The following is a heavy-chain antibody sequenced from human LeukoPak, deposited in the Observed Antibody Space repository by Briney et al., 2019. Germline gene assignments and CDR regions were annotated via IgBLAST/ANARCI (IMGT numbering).Heavy chain of an antibody. V-gene: IGHV3-23*01. J-gene: IGHJ4*02. CDR2: ISNNGGYT. Sequence: PGGSLRLSCAASGFTFSSSAMSWVRQAPGKGLEWVSAISNNGGYTYYADSVQGRFTISRDNSKSTLCLQMNSLRAEDTAVYYCAKDGAWSGYYTFDYWGQGTLVTVSS. D-gene: IGHD3-3*01. CDR3: AKDGAWSGYYTFDY. CDR1: GFTFSSSA.